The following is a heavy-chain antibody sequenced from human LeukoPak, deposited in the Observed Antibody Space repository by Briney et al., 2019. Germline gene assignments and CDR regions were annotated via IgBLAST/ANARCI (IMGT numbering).Heavy chain of an antibody. CDR2: IYSGGST. CDR1: GFTVSSNY. CDR3: ARDPAKYDSSGQYGPYYFDY. D-gene: IGHD3-22*01. J-gene: IGHJ4*02. V-gene: IGHV3-66*02. Sequence: AGGSLRLSCAASGFTVSSNYMSWVRRAPGKGLEWVSVIYSGGSTYYADSVKGRFTISRDNSKNTLYLQMNSLRAEDTAVYYCARDPAKYDSSGQYGPYYFDYWGQGTLVTVSS.